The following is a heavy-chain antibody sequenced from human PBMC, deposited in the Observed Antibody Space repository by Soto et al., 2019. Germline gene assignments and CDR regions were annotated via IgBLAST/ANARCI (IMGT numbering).Heavy chain of an antibody. J-gene: IGHJ3*02. D-gene: IGHD4-17*01. CDR2: IYYSGST. CDR1: GGSISSSSYY. V-gene: IGHV4-39*01. CDR3: ARLLTTVVTPAVDDAFDI. Sequence: QLQLQESGPGLVKPSGTLSLTCTVSGGSISSSSYYWGWIRQPPGKGLEWIGSIYYSGSTYYNPSLKSRVTISVDTSKNQFSLKLSSVTAADTAVYYCARLLTTVVTPAVDDAFDIWGQGTMVTVSS.